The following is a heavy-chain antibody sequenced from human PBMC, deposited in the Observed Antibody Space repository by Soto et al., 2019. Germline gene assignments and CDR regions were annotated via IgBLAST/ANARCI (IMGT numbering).Heavy chain of an antibody. CDR1: GCTFSSYS. V-gene: IGHV3-48*02. D-gene: IGHD3-22*01. Sequence: PGGPLRLSCAASGCTFSSYSMNWVRQAPGKGLEWVSYISSSSSTIYYADSVKGRFTISRDNAKNSLYLQMNSLRDEDTAVYYCARGNPITMIVVVAPDFDYWGQGTLVTVSS. J-gene: IGHJ4*02. CDR2: ISSSSSTI. CDR3: ARGNPITMIVVVAPDFDY.